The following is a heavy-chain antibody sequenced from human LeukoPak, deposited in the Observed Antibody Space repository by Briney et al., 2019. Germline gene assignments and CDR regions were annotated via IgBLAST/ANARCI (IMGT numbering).Heavy chain of an antibody. CDR2: INHSGST. CDR3: ASGPGGWDY. V-gene: IGHV4-34*01. CDR1: GGSISGYY. J-gene: IGHJ4*02. Sequence: SETLSLTCTVSGGSISGYYWSWIRQPPGKGLEWIGEINHSGSTNYNPSLKSRVTISVDTSKNQFSLKLSSVTAADTAVYYCASGPGGWDYWGQGTLVTVSS. D-gene: IGHD3-10*01.